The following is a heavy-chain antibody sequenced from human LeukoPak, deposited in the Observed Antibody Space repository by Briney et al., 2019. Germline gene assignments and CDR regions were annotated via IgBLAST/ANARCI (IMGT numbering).Heavy chain of an antibody. CDR3: ARVGENYVWGSYRYDAFDI. CDR1: GGTFSSYA. D-gene: IGHD3-16*02. V-gene: IGHV1-69*13. J-gene: IGHJ3*02. Sequence: HAASVKVSCKASGGTFSSYAISWVRQAPGQGLEWMGGIIPIFGTANYAQKFQGRVTITADESTSTAYMELSSLRSEDTAVYYCARVGENYVWGSYRYDAFDIWGQGTMVTVSS. CDR2: IIPIFGTA.